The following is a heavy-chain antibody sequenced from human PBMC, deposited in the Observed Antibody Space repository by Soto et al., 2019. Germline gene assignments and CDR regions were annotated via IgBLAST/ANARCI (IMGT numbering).Heavy chain of an antibody. CDR1: GYSFTSYW. Sequence: GESLKISCKGSGYSFTSYWIGWVRQMPGKGQEWMGIIYPGDSDTRYSPSFQGQATISADKSISTAYLQWSSLKTEDTAVYYCTTDPWGGYIVLVPASDIVATRRGYWGQGTLLTVSS. CDR2: IYPGDSDT. J-gene: IGHJ4*02. CDR3: TTDPWGGYIVLVPASDIVATRRGY. D-gene: IGHD2-2*01. V-gene: IGHV5-51*01.